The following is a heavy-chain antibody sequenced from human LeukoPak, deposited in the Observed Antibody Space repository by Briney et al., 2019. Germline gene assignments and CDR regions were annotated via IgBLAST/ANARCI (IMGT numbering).Heavy chain of an antibody. CDR3: AKDYREYYGSGTQGAFDH. Sequence: SETLSLTCAVYGGSFSGYYWSWIRQPPGKGLEWIEEINHSGSTNYNPSLKSRVTISVDTSKNQFSLKLSSVTAADTAVYYCAKDYREYYGSGTQGAFDHWGQGTLVSVSS. J-gene: IGHJ4*02. CDR2: INHSGST. D-gene: IGHD3-10*01. V-gene: IGHV4-34*01. CDR1: GGSFSGYY.